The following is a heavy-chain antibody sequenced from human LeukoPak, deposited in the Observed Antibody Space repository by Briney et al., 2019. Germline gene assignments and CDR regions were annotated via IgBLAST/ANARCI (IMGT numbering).Heavy chain of an antibody. CDR2: ISYDGSNK. CDR1: GFTFSSYA. V-gene: IGHV3-30-3*01. Sequence: PGGSLRLSCAASGFTFSSYAMHWVRQAPGKGLECVAVISYDGSNKYYADSVKGRFTISRDNSKNTLYLQMNSLRAEDTAVYYCARDLDDSSGYYWGQGTLVTVSS. J-gene: IGHJ4*02. D-gene: IGHD3-22*01. CDR3: ARDLDDSSGYY.